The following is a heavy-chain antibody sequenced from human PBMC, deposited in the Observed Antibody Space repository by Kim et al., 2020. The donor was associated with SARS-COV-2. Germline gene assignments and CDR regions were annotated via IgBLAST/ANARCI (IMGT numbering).Heavy chain of an antibody. V-gene: IGHV4-34*01. D-gene: IGHD3-22*01. CDR3: ARGTTYYYDSSGYPYYFDY. CDR2: INHSGST. CDR1: GGSFSGYY. Sequence: SETLSLTCAVYGGSFSGYYWSWIRQPPGKGLEWIGEINHSGSTNYNPSLKSRVTISVDTSKNQFSLKLSSVTAADTAVYYCARGTTYYYDSSGYPYYFDYWGQGTLVTVSS. J-gene: IGHJ4*02.